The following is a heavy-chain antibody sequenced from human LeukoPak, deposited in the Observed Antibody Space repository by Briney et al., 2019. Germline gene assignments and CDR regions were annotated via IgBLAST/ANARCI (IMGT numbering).Heavy chain of an antibody. CDR3: AREVANYYYGSGSGFYGNWFDP. CDR2: ISAYNGNT. J-gene: IGHJ5*02. Sequence: ASVKVSCKASGYTFTSYGISWVRQAPGQGLEWMGWISAYNGNTNYAQKFQGRVTMTRDMSTSTVYMELSSLRSEDTAVYYCAREVANYYYGSGSGFYGNWFDPWGQGTLVTVSS. D-gene: IGHD3-10*01. CDR1: GYTFTSYG. V-gene: IGHV1-18*01.